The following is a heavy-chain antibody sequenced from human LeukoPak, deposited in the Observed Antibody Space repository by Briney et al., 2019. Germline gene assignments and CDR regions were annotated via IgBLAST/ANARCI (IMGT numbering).Heavy chain of an antibody. CDR2: INWNGGST. CDR3: VRDIVPYSSNWYYFDY. D-gene: IGHD6-13*01. Sequence: PGGSLRLSCAASGFTFDDYGMSWVRQAPGKGLEWVSGINWNGGSTGYADSVKGRFTISRDNSKNTLYLQMNSLRAEDTAVYYCVRDIVPYSSNWYYFDYWGQGTLVTVSS. J-gene: IGHJ4*02. V-gene: IGHV3-20*04. CDR1: GFTFDDYG.